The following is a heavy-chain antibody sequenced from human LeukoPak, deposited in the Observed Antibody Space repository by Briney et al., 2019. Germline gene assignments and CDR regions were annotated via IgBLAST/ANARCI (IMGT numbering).Heavy chain of an antibody. Sequence: ASLKVSSKASGYTFTTYGISWVRPAPGQGREWMGWISPYNGDTNYVQKLQDRVTMTTDTSTSTAYMEVRSLRSDDTAVYYCARDGYYRHFDYWGQGTLVTVSS. CDR2: ISPYNGDT. V-gene: IGHV1-18*01. CDR1: GYTFTTYG. CDR3: ARDGYYRHFDY. J-gene: IGHJ4*02. D-gene: IGHD3-22*01.